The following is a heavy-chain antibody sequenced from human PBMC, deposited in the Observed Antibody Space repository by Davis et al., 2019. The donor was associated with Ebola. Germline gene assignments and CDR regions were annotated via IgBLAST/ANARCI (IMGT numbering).Heavy chain of an antibody. J-gene: IGHJ6*04. CDR3: ARDRSEYCSGGSCYITPYYYYGMDV. CDR2: INPTGGST. V-gene: IGHV1-46*01. CDR1: GYTFTSYY. D-gene: IGHD2-15*01. Sequence: ASVKVSCKASGYTFTSYYLHWVRQAPGQGLEWMGIINPTGGSTSYAQKFQGRVTMTRDTSTSTVYMELSSLRSEDTAVYYCARDRSEYCSGGSCYITPYYYYGMDVWGKGTTVTVSS.